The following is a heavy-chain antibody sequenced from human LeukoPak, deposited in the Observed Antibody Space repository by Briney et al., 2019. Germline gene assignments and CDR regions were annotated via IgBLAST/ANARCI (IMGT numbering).Heavy chain of an antibody. V-gene: IGHV5-10-1*01. CDR3: ARARGDNYSFDY. CDR1: GYSFTSYW. Sequence: GESLRISCKGYGYSFTSYWIIWVRQMPGKGLEWMGRIDPRDSYTNYSPSLQGHVAISADKSISAAYLQRSNLKASDTAMYYCARARGDNYSFDYWGQGTLVTVSS. D-gene: IGHD3-10*01. CDR2: IDPRDSYT. J-gene: IGHJ4*02.